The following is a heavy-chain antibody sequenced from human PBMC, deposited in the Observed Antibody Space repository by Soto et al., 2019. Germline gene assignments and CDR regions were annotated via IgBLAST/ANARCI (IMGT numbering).Heavy chain of an antibody. CDR3: ARAFLPRSEGWGDFWSGYYSTPYYFDY. V-gene: IGHV4-30-2*01. CDR1: GGSISSGGYS. J-gene: IGHJ4*02. CDR2: IYHSGST. Sequence: QLQLQESGSGLVKPSQTLSLTCAVSGGSISSGGYSWSWIRQPPGKGLEWIGYIYHSGSTYYNPSLTSRVTITVDRSKNQFSLKLSSVTAADTAVYYCARAFLPRSEGWGDFWSGYYSTPYYFDYWGQGTLVTVSS. D-gene: IGHD3-3*01.